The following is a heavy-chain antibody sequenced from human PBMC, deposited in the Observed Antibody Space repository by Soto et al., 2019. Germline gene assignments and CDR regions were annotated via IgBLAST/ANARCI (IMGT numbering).Heavy chain of an antibody. Sequence: QVQLVQSGAEVKKPGSSVKVSCKASGGTFSSYAISWVRQAPGQGLEWMGGIIPIFGTANYAQKFQGRVTMTADESTSTAYMELSSLRSEDTAVYYCARDLPDSSSSYYYYSGMDVWGQGTTVTVSS. CDR1: GGTFSSYA. D-gene: IGHD6-6*01. CDR3: ARDLPDSSSSYYYYSGMDV. J-gene: IGHJ6*02. CDR2: IIPIFGTA. V-gene: IGHV1-69*12.